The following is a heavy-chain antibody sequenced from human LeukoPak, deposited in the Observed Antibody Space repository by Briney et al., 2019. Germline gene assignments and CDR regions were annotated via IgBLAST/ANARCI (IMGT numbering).Heavy chain of an antibody. CDR2: IYTSGGT. Sequence: SETLSLTCTVSGGSISSGSYYWSWIRQPAGKGLEWIGRIYTSGGTNYNPSLKSRVTISVDTSKNQFSLKLSSVTAADTAVYYCARNMVRGYLRSGAFDIWGQGTMVTVSS. D-gene: IGHD3-10*01. CDR1: GGSISSGSYY. V-gene: IGHV4-61*02. J-gene: IGHJ3*02. CDR3: ARNMVRGYLRSGAFDI.